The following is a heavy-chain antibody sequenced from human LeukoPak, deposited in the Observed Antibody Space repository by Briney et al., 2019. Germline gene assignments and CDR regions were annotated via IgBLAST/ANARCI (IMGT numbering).Heavy chain of an antibody. V-gene: IGHV4-39*01. Sequence: PSETLSLTCTVSGGSISSSSYYWGWIRQPPGKGLEWIGSIYYSGSTNYNPSLKSRVTISVDTSKNQFSLRLSSVTAADTAVYYCARRPSSIAARSPFDYWGQGTLVTVSS. J-gene: IGHJ4*02. CDR3: ARRPSSIAARSPFDY. CDR1: GGSISSSSYY. D-gene: IGHD6-6*01. CDR2: IYYSGST.